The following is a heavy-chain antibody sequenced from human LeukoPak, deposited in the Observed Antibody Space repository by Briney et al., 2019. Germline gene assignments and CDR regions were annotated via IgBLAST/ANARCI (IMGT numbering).Heavy chain of an antibody. Sequence: SQTLSLTCTVSGGSISSGDYYWSWIRQPPGKGLEWIGTVYYSGSTYYNPSLKSRVTISVDTSKNQFSLKLSSVTAADTAVYYCARQFFWSGYSHAFDIWGQGTMVTVSS. D-gene: IGHD3-3*01. CDR2: VYYSGST. V-gene: IGHV4-39*01. J-gene: IGHJ3*02. CDR1: GGSISSGDYY. CDR3: ARQFFWSGYSHAFDI.